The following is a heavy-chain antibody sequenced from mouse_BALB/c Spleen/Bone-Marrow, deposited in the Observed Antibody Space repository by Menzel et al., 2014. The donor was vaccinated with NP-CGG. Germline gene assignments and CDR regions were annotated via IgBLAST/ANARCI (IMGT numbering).Heavy chain of an antibody. CDR3: AREGGLRRGDYYTMDY. D-gene: IGHD2-4*01. CDR2: INPYNDGT. CDR1: GYTFTGYV. Sequence: SGPELVKPGAPVKMSSKASGYTFTGYVMHWVKQKPGQGLEWIGYINPYNDGTKYNEKFKGKATLTSDKSSSTAYMELSSLTSEDSAVYYCAREGGLRRGDYYTMDYWGQGTSVTVSS. J-gene: IGHJ4*01. V-gene: IGHV1-14*01.